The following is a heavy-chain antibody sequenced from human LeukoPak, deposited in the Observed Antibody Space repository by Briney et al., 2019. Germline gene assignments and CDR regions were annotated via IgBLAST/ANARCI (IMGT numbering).Heavy chain of an antibody. CDR3: ARDVFWRGSDY. Sequence: SGPTLVNPSETLSLTCTVSGGSISSYYWSWIRHPPGKGLEWIGYIYYSGTTNYNPSLKSRVTISVDTSKNQFSLKLTSVTAADTAVYYCARDVFWRGSDYWGQGTLVTVSS. CDR2: IYYSGTT. V-gene: IGHV4-59*01. D-gene: IGHD3-3*01. CDR1: GGSISSYY. J-gene: IGHJ4*02.